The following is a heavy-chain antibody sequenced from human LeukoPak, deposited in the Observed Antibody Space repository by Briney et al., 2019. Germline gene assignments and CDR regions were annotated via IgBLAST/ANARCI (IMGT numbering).Heavy chain of an antibody. CDR2: ISYDGSNK. V-gene: IGHV3-30*18. CDR3: AKGAGPLAAAGRATDS. Sequence: QSGRSLRLSCAASGFTFSSYGMHWVRQAPGKGLEWVAVISYDGSNKYYADSVKGRFTISRDNSKNTLYLQMNTLRAEDAAVYYCAKGAGPLAAAGRATDSWGQGTLVIVSS. J-gene: IGHJ4*02. D-gene: IGHD6-13*01. CDR1: GFTFSSYG.